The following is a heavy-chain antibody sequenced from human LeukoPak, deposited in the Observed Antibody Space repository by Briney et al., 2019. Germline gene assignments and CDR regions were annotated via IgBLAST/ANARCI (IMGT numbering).Heavy chain of an antibody. V-gene: IGHV1-2*02. D-gene: IGHD6-13*01. CDR2: INPNSGGT. CDR3: ARGDGKQLVPDNWFDP. CDR1: GYTFTGYY. Sequence: ASVKVSCKASGYTFTGYYMHWVRQAPGQGLEWMGWINPNSGGTNYAQKFQGRVTMTRDTSISTAYMELSRLRSDDTAVYYCARGDGKQLVPDNWFDPWGQGTLVTVSS. J-gene: IGHJ5*02.